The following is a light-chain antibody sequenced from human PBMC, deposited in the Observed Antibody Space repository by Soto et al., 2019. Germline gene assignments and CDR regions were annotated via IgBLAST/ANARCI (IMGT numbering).Light chain of an antibody. V-gene: IGKV3-11*01. CDR1: QNIDNY. J-gene: IGKJ4*01. Sequence: EIVLTQSPGTLSLSPGERATLSCRASQNIDNYLAWYQQRPGQPPRLLIYDASNRAAGIPPRFSGSGSGTDFTLTISSLEPEDSVVYYCQQRSSWPLTFGGWTKVEIK. CDR2: DAS. CDR3: QQRSSWPLT.